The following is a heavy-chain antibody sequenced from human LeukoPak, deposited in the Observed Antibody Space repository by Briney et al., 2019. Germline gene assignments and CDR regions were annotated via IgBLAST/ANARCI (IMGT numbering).Heavy chain of an antibody. D-gene: IGHD6-19*01. Sequence: GASVKVSCKASGYTFTSYDINWVRQATGQGLEWMGWMNPNSGNTGYAQKFQGRVTITRNTSISTAYMELSSLRAEDTAVYYCAILQRSGWPAEYFQHWGQGTLVTVSS. CDR3: AILQRSGWPAEYFQH. CDR2: MNPNSGNT. CDR1: GYTFTSYD. J-gene: IGHJ1*01. V-gene: IGHV1-8*03.